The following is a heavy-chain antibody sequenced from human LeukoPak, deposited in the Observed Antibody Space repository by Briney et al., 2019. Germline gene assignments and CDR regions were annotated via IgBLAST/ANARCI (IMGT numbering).Heavy chain of an antibody. CDR1: GGSFSGYY. J-gene: IGHJ3*02. V-gene: IGHV4-34*01. CDR2: INHSGST. D-gene: IGHD3-22*01. CDR3: ARIYNDTSGNQNQAFDM. Sequence: SETLSLTCAVYGGSFSGYYWSWIRQPPGKGLEWIGGINHSGSTNYNPSLKSRVTISVDGSKSQVSLKLSSVTPVDTAVYYCARIYNDTSGNQNQAFDMWGQGTMVTVSS.